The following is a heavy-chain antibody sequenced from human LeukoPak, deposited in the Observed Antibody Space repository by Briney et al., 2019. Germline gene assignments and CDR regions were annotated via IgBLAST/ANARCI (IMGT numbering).Heavy chain of an antibody. J-gene: IGHJ6*02. Sequence: ASVKVSCKASGYYLTSFAINGVRQAPGQGLEWMGWISAYDGGLKYAQDFQGRVTMTTDSSTRTAYMELTRLTSDDTAVYYCARDPLTSIWSPYYFTLDVWGQGTTVRVSS. CDR2: ISAYDGGL. CDR3: ARDPLTSIWSPYYFTLDV. CDR1: GYYLTSFA. D-gene: IGHD1-26*01. V-gene: IGHV1-18*01.